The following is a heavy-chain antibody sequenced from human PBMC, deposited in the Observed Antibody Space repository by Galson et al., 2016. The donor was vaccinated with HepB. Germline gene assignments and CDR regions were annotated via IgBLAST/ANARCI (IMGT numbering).Heavy chain of an antibody. D-gene: IGHD1-1*01. CDR3: AKERLVRRIFDH. Sequence: SLRLSCAASGFVFSNFGLSWVRQAPGKRLEWVASISTSRTTYYSDSVQGRFTISRDNSNNTLYLQMNGLRAEDTAVYYCAKERLVRRIFDHWGQGTLLTVSS. J-gene: IGHJ4*02. CDR1: GFVFSNFG. CDR2: ISTSRTT. V-gene: IGHV3-23*01.